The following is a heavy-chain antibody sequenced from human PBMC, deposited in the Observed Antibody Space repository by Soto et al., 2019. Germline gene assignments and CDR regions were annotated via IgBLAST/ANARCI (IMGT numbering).Heavy chain of an antibody. CDR3: ARTGDGHHDFLDY. CDR2: INQDGNED. CDR1: GFTFSSYW. Sequence: GGTLRLSCAASGFTFSSYWMNWVRQAPGKGLEWVANINQDGNEDNLLDSVKGRFTISRDNAKNSLFLQMNSLRVDDTAVYYCARTGDGHHDFLDYWGQGALVTVSS. V-gene: IGHV3-7*01. D-gene: IGHD1-1*01. J-gene: IGHJ4*02.